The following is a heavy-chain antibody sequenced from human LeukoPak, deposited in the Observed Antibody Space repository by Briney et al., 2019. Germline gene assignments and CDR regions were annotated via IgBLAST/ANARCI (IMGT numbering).Heavy chain of an antibody. CDR1: GFTVSSNY. D-gene: IGHD3-22*01. CDR3: ASGRGDYYDGYYFDY. V-gene: IGHV3-53*01. Sequence: GGSLRLSCAASGFTVSSNYMSWVRQAPGKGLEWVSVIYSGGSTYYADSVKGRFTISRDNSKNTMYLQMNSLRAEDTAVYYCASGRGDYYDGYYFDYWGQGTLVTVSS. J-gene: IGHJ4*02. CDR2: IYSGGST.